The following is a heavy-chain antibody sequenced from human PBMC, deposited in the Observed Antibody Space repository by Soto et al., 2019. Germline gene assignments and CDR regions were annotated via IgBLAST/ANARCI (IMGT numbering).Heavy chain of an antibody. CDR3: ARRGSGSYSDY. Sequence: QLQLQESGPGLVKPSETLSLTCTVSGGSISSSSSYWGWIRQPPGKGLEWIGSIYYSGSTYYNPSLKSRVTIAVDTSKNQFSLKLSSVTAADTAVYYCARRGSGSYSDYWGQGTLVTVSS. CDR2: IYYSGST. D-gene: IGHD3-10*01. V-gene: IGHV4-39*01. J-gene: IGHJ4*02. CDR1: GGSISSSSSY.